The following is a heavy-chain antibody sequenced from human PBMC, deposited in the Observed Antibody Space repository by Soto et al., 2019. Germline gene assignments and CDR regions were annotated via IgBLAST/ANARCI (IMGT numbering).Heavy chain of an antibody. Sequence: EVKLLESGGALVQPGGSLRLSCEASGFTFIDHDMSWVRQAPGKGLGWVSSITVGGAQKDYGQSVKGRFTISRDNSNDNLFLQMDGLQVEDTAIIYCPRMAGGGWQRFFDYWGQGTVVTVSS. CDR1: GFTFIDHD. CDR2: ITVGGAQK. D-gene: IGHD5-12*01. J-gene: IGHJ4*02. CDR3: PRMAGGGWQRFFDY. V-gene: IGHV3-23*01.